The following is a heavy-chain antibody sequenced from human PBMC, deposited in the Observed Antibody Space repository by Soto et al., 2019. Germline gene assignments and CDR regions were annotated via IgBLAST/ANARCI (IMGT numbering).Heavy chain of an antibody. V-gene: IGHV1-3*01. D-gene: IGHD5-12*01. CDR1: GYTFASYA. Sequence: QVQLVQSGAEVTKPGASVKVSCKASGYTFASYAMHWVRQAPGQRLEWMGWINAGNGNTKFSQKFQDRVTITRDTSAATAYMDLSSLRSEDTAVYYCARVAVHSAYDFPMDVWGKGTTVTVSS. CDR3: ARVAVHSAYDFPMDV. J-gene: IGHJ6*03. CDR2: INAGNGNT.